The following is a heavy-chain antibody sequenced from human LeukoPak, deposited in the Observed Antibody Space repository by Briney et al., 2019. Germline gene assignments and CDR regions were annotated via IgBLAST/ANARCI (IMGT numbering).Heavy chain of an antibody. J-gene: IGHJ4*02. CDR1: GGSISSSSYY. D-gene: IGHD3-10*01. CDR3: ARHFFPSDSGSFRTPFDY. Sequence: SETLSLTCTVSGGSISSSSYYWGWIRQPPGKGLEWIGSIYYSGSPYYNPSLKSRVTISVDTSKNQFSLKLSSVTAADTAVYYCARHFFPSDSGSFRTPFDYWGQGALVTVSS. CDR2: IYYSGSP. V-gene: IGHV4-39*01.